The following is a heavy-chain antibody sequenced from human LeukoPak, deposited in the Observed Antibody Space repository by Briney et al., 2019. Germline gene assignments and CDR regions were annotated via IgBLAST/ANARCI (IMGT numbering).Heavy chain of an antibody. CDR2: INSDGSST. J-gene: IGHJ4*02. CDR1: GFTFSSYW. D-gene: IGHD1-14*01. Sequence: GGSLRLSCAASGFTFSSYWMHWVRQAPGEGLVWVSRINSDGSSTSYADSVKGRFTTSRDNAKNTLFLQMNSLRAEDTAVYYCARSFSPPGFDYWGQGTLVTVSS. V-gene: IGHV3-74*01. CDR3: ARSFSPPGFDY.